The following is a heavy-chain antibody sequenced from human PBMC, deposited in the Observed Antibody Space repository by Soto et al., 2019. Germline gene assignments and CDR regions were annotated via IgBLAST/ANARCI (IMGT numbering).Heavy chain of an antibody. D-gene: IGHD6-19*01. CDR1: GYIFTDYY. CDR2: IIPIFGTA. J-gene: IGHJ4*02. CDR3: ALERFDGIAVAGPLFDY. Sequence: SVKVSCKASGYIFTDYYMHWVRQAPGQGLEWMGGIIPIFGTANYAQKFQGRVTITADESTSTAYMELSSLRSEDTAVYYCALERFDGIAVAGPLFDYWGQGTLVTVSS. V-gene: IGHV1-69*13.